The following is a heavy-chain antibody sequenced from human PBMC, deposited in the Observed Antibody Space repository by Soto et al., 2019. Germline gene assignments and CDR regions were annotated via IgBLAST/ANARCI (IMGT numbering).Heavy chain of an antibody. CDR1: GFTFDDYA. Sequence: PGGSLRLSCAASGFTFDDYAMHWVRQAPGKGLEWVSGISWNSGSIGYADSVKGRFTISRDNAKNSLYLQMNSLRAEDTALYYCAKALYYGSAHDAFDIWGQGTMVTVSS. V-gene: IGHV3-9*01. D-gene: IGHD3-10*01. J-gene: IGHJ3*02. CDR2: ISWNSGSI. CDR3: AKALYYGSAHDAFDI.